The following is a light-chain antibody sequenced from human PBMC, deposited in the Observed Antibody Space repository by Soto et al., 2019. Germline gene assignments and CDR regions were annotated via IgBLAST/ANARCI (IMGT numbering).Light chain of an antibody. CDR1: QSVAANY. Sequence: EAVLTQSPGTLSLSPGETATLSCRASQSVAANYLAWYQQKRGQASSLFIYGASSRSTGIPGRFSGSGSGTDFTLTISRLEPDDFPLYYCHQYGSAPLTFGPANKVHIK. V-gene: IGKV3-20*01. CDR3: HQYGSAPLT. J-gene: IGKJ3*01. CDR2: GAS.